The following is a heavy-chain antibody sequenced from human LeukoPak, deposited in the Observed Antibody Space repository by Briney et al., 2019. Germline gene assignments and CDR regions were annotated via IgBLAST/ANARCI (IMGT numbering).Heavy chain of an antibody. CDR1: GYTFTSYD. CDR3: ARGQRLRFLEWLYYFDY. D-gene: IGHD3-3*01. V-gene: IGHV1-8*01. CDR2: MNPNSGNT. Sequence: ASVKVSCKASGYTFTSYDINWVRQATGQGLEWMGWMNPNSGNTGYAQKFQGRVTMTRDTSISTAYMELSSLRSEDTAVYYCARGQRLRFLEWLYYFDYWGQGTLVTVSP. J-gene: IGHJ4*02.